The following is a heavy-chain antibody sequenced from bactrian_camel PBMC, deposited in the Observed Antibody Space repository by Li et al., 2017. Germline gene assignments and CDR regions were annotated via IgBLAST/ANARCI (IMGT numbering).Heavy chain of an antibody. J-gene: IGHJ4*01. CDR2: INVDGSTT. D-gene: IGHD7*01. V-gene: IGHV3S1*01. Sequence: HVQLVESGGGTVQPGGSLRLSCAVTGYTYSSYCIGWFRQAPGQGTDRVAQINVDGSTTYADSVRGRFTISRDNAKNTIYLQLNSLKFEDTAMYYCGKGELIGQGTQVTVS. CDR1: GYTYSSYC.